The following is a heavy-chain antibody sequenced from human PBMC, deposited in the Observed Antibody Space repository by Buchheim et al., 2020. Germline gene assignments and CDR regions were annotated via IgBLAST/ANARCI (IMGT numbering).Heavy chain of an antibody. CDR1: GVSFSDYY. Sequence: QVQLQQWGAGLLKPSETLSLTCAVYGVSFSDYYWNWIRQSPGKGLEWIGDINHDGSTNYNPSLESRVIISIDTSKNQFSLNLTSVTAADTAVYYCARGRGGDRYWGQGTL. V-gene: IGHV4-34*02. D-gene: IGHD3-10*01. CDR2: INHDGST. CDR3: ARGRGGDRY. J-gene: IGHJ4*02.